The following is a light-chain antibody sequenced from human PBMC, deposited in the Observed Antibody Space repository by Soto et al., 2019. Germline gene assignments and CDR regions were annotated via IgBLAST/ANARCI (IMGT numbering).Light chain of an antibody. CDR1: QSVSSGY. J-gene: IGKJ4*01. Sequence: ETVLTQSPGTLSLSPGERATLSCRASQSVSSGYLAWYQQRPGQAPRLLISGASNRATGIPDRFSGSGSGTDFTLTISRLEPEEFAVYYCQQYGGSPLVTFGGGTKVEIK. V-gene: IGKV3-20*01. CDR3: QQYGGSPLVT. CDR2: GAS.